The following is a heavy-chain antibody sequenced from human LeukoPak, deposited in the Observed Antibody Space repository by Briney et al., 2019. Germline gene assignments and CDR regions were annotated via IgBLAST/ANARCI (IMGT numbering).Heavy chain of an antibody. CDR2: ISSSSSYT. CDR3: ARDLSLYCSGGSCYSLNY. CDR1: GFIFSDYS. V-gene: IGHV3-21*01. D-gene: IGHD2-15*01. Sequence: GGSLRLSCAASGFIFSDYSLNWVRQAPGKGLEWVSSISSSSSYTKSADSVKGRFTISRDNAKNSLYLQMNSLRAEDTAVYYCARDLSLYCSGGSCYSLNYWGQGTLVTVSS. J-gene: IGHJ4*02.